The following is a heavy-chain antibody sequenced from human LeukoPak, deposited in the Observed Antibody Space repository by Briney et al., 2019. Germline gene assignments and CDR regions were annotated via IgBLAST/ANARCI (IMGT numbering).Heavy chain of an antibody. V-gene: IGHV1-8*01. D-gene: IGHD3-22*01. J-gene: IGHJ4*02. CDR3: ARGGAGYYDSSGYYFVY. CDR1: GYTFTSYD. Sequence: ASAKVSCKASGYTFTSYDINWVRQATGQGLEWMGWMNPNSGNTGYAQKFQGRVTMTRNTSISTAYMELSSLRSEDTAVYYFARGGAGYYDSSGYYFVYWGQGTLVTVSS. CDR2: MNPNSGNT.